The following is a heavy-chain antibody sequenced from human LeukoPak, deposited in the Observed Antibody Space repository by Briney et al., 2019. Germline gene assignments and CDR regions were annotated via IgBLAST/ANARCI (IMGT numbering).Heavy chain of an antibody. Sequence: ASVKVSCKASGYTFTGYYMHWVRQAPGQGLEWMGWINPNSGGTNYAQKFQGRVTMTRDTSISTAYMELSRLRSDDTAVYYCARDLSGAMTTVTCADYWGQETLVTVSS. CDR1: GYTFTGYY. V-gene: IGHV1-2*02. J-gene: IGHJ4*02. CDR3: ARDLSGAMTTVTCADY. CDR2: INPNSGGT. D-gene: IGHD4-17*01.